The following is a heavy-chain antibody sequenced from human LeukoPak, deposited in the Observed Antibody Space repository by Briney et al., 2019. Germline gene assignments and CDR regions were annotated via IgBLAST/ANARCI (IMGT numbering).Heavy chain of an antibody. Sequence: PGGSLRLSCAASGFTFSSYAMHWVRQAPGKGLEWVAVISYDGSNKYYADSVKGRFTISRDNSKNTLYLQMNSLRAEDTAVYYCARGDPSSYSGYDLYYWGQGTLVTVSS. CDR2: ISYDGSNK. V-gene: IGHV3-30-3*01. D-gene: IGHD5-12*01. J-gene: IGHJ4*02. CDR1: GFTFSSYA. CDR3: ARGDPSSYSGYDLYY.